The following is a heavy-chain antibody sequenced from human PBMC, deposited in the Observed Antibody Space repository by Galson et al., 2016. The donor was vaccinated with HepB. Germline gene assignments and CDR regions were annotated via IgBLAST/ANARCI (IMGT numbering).Heavy chain of an antibody. CDR2: INDVFDT. V-gene: IGHV3-53*01. D-gene: IGHD1-14*01. CDR1: GFTLSKYH. J-gene: IGHJ3*01. CDR3: AREFKTGGL. Sequence: SLRLSCAASGFTLSKYHMHWVRQAPGKGLEWVSGINDVFDTYYADSVKGRFSISRDNSQNTVYLHMNSLRAEDTAVYYCAREFKTGGLWGQGTVVTVSS.